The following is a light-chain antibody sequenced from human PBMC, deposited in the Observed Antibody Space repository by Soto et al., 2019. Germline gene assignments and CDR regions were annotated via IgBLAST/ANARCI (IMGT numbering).Light chain of an antibody. J-gene: IGLJ1*01. V-gene: IGLV1-40*01. Sequence: QSVLTQPPSVSGAPGQRVTISCTGSSSNIGAGYDVHWYQQLPGTAPKLLIYGNSNRPSGVPDRFSGSKSGTSASLAITALQAEDEADYYCQSYDSSLSAYVFGTGTKVTVL. CDR1: SSNIGAGYD. CDR3: QSYDSSLSAYV. CDR2: GNS.